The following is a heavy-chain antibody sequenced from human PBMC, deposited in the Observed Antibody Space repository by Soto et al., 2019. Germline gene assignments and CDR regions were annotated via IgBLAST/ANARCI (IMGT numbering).Heavy chain of an antibody. D-gene: IGHD2-21*01. CDR1: GGSISSYY. J-gene: IGHJ6*03. Sequence: SETLSLTCTVSGGSISSYYWSWIRQPPGKGLEWIGYIYYSGSTNYNPSLKSRVTISVDTSKNHFSLKLSSVTAADTAVYYCARGAYPRFSWYYYYMDVWGKGTTVTVSS. CDR3: ARGAYPRFSWYYYYMDV. CDR2: IYYSGST. V-gene: IGHV4-59*08.